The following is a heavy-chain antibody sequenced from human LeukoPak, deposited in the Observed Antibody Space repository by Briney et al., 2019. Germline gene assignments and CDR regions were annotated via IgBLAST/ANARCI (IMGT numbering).Heavy chain of an antibody. Sequence: SETLSLTCAVSGGSFGDFYWSWIRQPPGKGLEWIGEINHSGYTNYYPSLKSRVTISVDTSKNQFSLRLSSVTAADTAVYYCARVGGWFFEEPNAFDIWGQGTMVTVSS. D-gene: IGHD6-19*01. CDR1: GGSFGDFY. J-gene: IGHJ3*02. CDR3: ARVGGWFFEEPNAFDI. V-gene: IGHV4-34*01. CDR2: INHSGYT.